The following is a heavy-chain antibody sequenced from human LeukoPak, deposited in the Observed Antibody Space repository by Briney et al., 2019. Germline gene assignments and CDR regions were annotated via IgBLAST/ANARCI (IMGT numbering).Heavy chain of an antibody. J-gene: IGHJ4*02. D-gene: IGHD3-10*01. Sequence: GGSLRLSCVASGFTFSSHGMNWVRQAPGKGLEWVSYISCSNITMYYADSVKGRFTISRDSATNSLYLQMNSLRAEDTAVYYCARYGSGSYYHFDYWGQGTLVTVSS. CDR1: GFTFSSHG. CDR3: ARYGSGSYYHFDY. CDR2: ISCSNITM. V-gene: IGHV3-48*01.